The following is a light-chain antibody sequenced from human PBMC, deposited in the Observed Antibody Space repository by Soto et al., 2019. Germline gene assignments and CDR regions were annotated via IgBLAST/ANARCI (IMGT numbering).Light chain of an antibody. V-gene: IGLV2-14*01. J-gene: IGLJ1*01. CDR2: EVS. CDR3: SSYASSSTLDV. CDR1: SSDVGGYNY. Sequence: QSALTQPASVSESPGQSITISWTGTSSDVGGYNYVSWYQQHPGKAPKLMIYEVSNRPSGVSNRFSGSKSGNTASLTISGLQAEDEADYYCSSYASSSTLDVFGTGTKLTVL.